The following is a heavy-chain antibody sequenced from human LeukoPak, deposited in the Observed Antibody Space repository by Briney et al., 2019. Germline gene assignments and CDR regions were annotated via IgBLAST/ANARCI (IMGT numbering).Heavy chain of an antibody. CDR1: GFTFSSYW. J-gene: IGHJ5*02. V-gene: IGHV3-74*01. CDR2: ISTDGSST. CDR3: ARDPSSTSCYLPS. Sequence: PGGSLRLSCAASGFTFSSYWMHWVRQAPGKGLVWVSRISTDGSSTSYADSVEGRFTISRDNAKNTLYLQMNSLRAEDTAVYYCARDPSSTSCYLPSWGQGTLVTVSS. D-gene: IGHD2-2*01.